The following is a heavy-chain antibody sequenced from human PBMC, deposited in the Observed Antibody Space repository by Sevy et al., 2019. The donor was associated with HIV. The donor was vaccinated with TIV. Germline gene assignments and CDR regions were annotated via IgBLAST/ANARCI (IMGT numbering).Heavy chain of an antibody. D-gene: IGHD2-8*01. Sequence: GGSLRLSCAASGFTCSSYGMHWFRQSPGKGLEWVAVIWYDGSNKFYADSVKGRFTISRDNSKNTLYLQMNSLRAEDSAVYYCARDGELRVDPYYFDYWGQGTLVTVSS. CDR2: IWYDGSNK. J-gene: IGHJ4*02. CDR1: GFTCSSYG. V-gene: IGHV3-33*01. CDR3: ARDGELRVDPYYFDY.